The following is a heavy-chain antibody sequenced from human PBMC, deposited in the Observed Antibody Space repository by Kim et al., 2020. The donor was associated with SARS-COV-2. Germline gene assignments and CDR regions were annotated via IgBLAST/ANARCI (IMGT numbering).Heavy chain of an antibody. Sequence: GGGTDNAGYVKGRFIIYRDNSKNTLYLQMNSVRAEDTAVYYCAKAGQFDCWGQGTLVTVSS. J-gene: IGHJ4*02. D-gene: IGHD3-10*01. V-gene: IGHV3-23*01. CDR2: GGGT. CDR3: AKAGQFDC.